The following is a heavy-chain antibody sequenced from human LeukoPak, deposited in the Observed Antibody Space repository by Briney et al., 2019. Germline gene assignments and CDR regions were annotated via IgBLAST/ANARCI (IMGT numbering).Heavy chain of an antibody. CDR1: GGSISSSSYY. V-gene: IGHV4-39*07. Sequence: SETLSLTCTVSGGSISSSSYYWGWIRQPPGKGLEWIGSIYYSGSTYYNPSLKSRVTISVDTSKNQFSLKLSSVTAADTAVYYCARGRLNIAVAGTKAFDYWGQGTLVTVSS. D-gene: IGHD6-19*01. CDR2: IYYSGST. CDR3: ARGRLNIAVAGTKAFDY. J-gene: IGHJ4*02.